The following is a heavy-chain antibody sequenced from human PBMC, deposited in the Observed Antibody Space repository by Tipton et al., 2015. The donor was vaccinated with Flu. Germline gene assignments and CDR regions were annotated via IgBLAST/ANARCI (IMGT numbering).Heavy chain of an antibody. CDR2: ISRSGDNT. CDR3: ARRAPAANTPFAY. Sequence: SLRLSCAASGFTFSSYAMSWVRQAPGKGLEWVSAISRSGDNTYYADSVKGRFTISRDNSKNTLYLEMNSLRAEDTAIYYCARRAPAANTPFAYWGQGTLVTVSS. D-gene: IGHD2-15*01. CDR1: GFTFSSYA. V-gene: IGHV3-23*01. J-gene: IGHJ4*02.